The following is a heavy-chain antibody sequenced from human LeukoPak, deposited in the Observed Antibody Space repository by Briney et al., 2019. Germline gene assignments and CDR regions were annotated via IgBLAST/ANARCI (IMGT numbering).Heavy chain of an antibody. J-gene: IGHJ4*02. CDR2: INPNSGDT. D-gene: IGHD3-3*01. CDR3: AGGSFVGPYYFAY. CDR1: GYTFSGYY. Sequence: ASVKVSCKASGYTFSGYYMHWVRQAPGQGLEWMGWINPNSGDTKYTQKFQGRVTMTRDTSISTAYMELSRLRSDDTAVYYCAGGSFVGPYYFAYWGQGTLVTVSS. V-gene: IGHV1-2*02.